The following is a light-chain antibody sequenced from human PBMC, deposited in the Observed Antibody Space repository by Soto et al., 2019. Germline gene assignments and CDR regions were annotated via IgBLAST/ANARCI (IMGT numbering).Light chain of an antibody. CDR3: QSYDSSLRV. J-gene: IGLJ1*01. Sequence: QSVLTQPPSVSGAPGQRVTISCTGSSSNIGAGYDVHWYQQLPGTAPKPLIYGNSNRPSGVPDRFSGSKSGTSASLAITGLQAEDEADYYCQSYDSSLRVLGTGTKVTVL. CDR2: GNS. V-gene: IGLV1-40*01. CDR1: SSNIGAGYD.